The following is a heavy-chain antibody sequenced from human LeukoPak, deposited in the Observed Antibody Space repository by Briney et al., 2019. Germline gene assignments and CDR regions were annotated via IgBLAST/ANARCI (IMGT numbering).Heavy chain of an antibody. Sequence: SETLSLTCAVYGGSFSGYYWSWIRQPPGKGLEWIGEINHSGSTNYNPSLKSRVTISVDTSKNQFSLKLSSVTAADTAVYYCARRPTPWGCGGLCYYMDVWGKGTTVTVSS. V-gene: IGHV4-34*01. CDR1: GGSFSGYY. CDR2: INHSGST. D-gene: IGHD3-10*01. J-gene: IGHJ6*03. CDR3: ARRPTPWGCGGLCYYMDV.